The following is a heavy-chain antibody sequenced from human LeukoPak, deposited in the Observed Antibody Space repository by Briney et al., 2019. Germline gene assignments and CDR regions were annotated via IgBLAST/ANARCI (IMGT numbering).Heavy chain of an antibody. CDR1: GGSISSSSYY. J-gene: IGHJ4*02. V-gene: IGHV4-39*01. CDR2: IYYSGST. D-gene: IGHD2-8*01. CDR3: ARQLDIVLMFVSGFDY. Sequence: SETLSLTCTVSGGSISSSSYYWGWIRQPPGKGLEWIGNIYYSGSTYYNPSLKSRVTISVDTSKNQFSLKLSSVTAADTAVYYCARQLDIVLMFVSGFDYWGQGTLVTVSS.